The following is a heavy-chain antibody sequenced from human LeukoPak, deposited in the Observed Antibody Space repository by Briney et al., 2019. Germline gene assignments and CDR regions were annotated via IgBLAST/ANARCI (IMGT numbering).Heavy chain of an antibody. J-gene: IGHJ4*02. CDR1: GFYFNMLD. V-gene: IGHV3-23*01. CDR3: AKEQRIRHFSEGVYIYGFYFGH. CDR2: LSRGGGTT. D-gene: IGHD3-9*01. Sequence: GGSLRLSCTGSGFYFNMLDWSWIRQAPGQGLEWVSGLSRGGGTTNYADSVKGRFTISRDKSKNMVFLQMNSPRPEDTAVYYCAKEQRIRHFSEGVYIYGFYFGHWGTGALVTVSS.